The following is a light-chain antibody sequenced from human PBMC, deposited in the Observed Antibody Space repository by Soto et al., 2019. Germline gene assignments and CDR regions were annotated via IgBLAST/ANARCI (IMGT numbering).Light chain of an antibody. V-gene: IGKV3-11*01. Sequence: ETVLTQSPATLSLSPGERATLFCRASQSVSSYLAWYQQKPGQAPRLLIYDASNRATGIPARFSGSGSGTDFTLTISSLEPADFAVYYCQQRSNWPLTFGGGTKVEIK. CDR2: DAS. J-gene: IGKJ4*01. CDR3: QQRSNWPLT. CDR1: QSVSSY.